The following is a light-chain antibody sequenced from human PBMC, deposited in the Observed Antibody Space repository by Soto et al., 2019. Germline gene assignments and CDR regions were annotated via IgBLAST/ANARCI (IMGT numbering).Light chain of an antibody. CDR3: QHDKTWPLS. Sequence: ERVMAQAPATLSVSPGEMATLSCRASQSIGSTLAWYQQKPGQTPRILIYDASTRATGIPARFSGIGSGTEFTLIISSLQSEDVAVYYCQHDKTWPLSFGGGTKVDIK. J-gene: IGKJ4*01. CDR1: QSIGST. CDR2: DAS. V-gene: IGKV3-15*01.